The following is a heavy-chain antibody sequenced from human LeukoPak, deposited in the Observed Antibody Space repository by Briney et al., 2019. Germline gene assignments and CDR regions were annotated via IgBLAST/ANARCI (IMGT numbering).Heavy chain of an antibody. CDR1: GGSISSGGYS. CDR2: IYHSGGT. Sequence: PSQTLSLTCAVSGGSISSGGYSWSWIRQPPGKGLEWIGYIYHSGGTYYNPSLKNRVTISVDRSKNQFSLKLSSVTAADTAVYYCAGSPMALDAFDIWGRGTMVTVPS. D-gene: IGHD3-10*01. CDR3: AGSPMALDAFDI. J-gene: IGHJ3*02. V-gene: IGHV4-30-2*01.